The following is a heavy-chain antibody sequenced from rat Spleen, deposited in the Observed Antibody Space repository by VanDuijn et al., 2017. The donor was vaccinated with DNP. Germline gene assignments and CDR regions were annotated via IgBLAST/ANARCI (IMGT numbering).Heavy chain of an antibody. CDR2: ITYDGGST. J-gene: IGHJ3*01. Sequence: EVQLVESGGDLVQPGGSLKLSCASSGFTFSAYYMAWVRQAPTKGLEWVAYITYDGGSTYYRDSVQGRFTISRDNAKSTLYLQMDSLRSEDMATYYCARPIYNNHGGFAYWGQGTLVTVSS. V-gene: IGHV5S10*01. D-gene: IGHD1-10*01. CDR1: GFTFSAYY. CDR3: ARPIYNNHGGFAY.